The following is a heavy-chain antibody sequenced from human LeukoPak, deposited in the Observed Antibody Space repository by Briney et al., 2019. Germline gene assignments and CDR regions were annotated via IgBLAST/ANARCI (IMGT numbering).Heavy chain of an antibody. CDR2: INHSGST. J-gene: IGHJ3*02. CDR3: ARVSRYRAFGI. Sequence: SETLSLTCAVYGGSFSGYYWSWIRQPPGKGLEWIGEINHSGSTNYNPSLKSRVTISVDTSKNQFSLKLSSVTAADTAVYYCARVSRYRAFGIWGQGTMVTVSS. CDR1: GGSFSGYY. D-gene: IGHD2-2*01. V-gene: IGHV4-34*01.